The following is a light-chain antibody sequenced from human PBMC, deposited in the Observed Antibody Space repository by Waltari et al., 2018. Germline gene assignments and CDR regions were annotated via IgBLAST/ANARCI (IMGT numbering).Light chain of an antibody. V-gene: IGLV1-44*01. Sequence: QSVLTHPPSVSATPGQRVTISCSGSISNIGSATVNWYQHLPGTAPRLVMFSDFQRPSGVPERLSGSNSGTSASLAISGLQSDDEAVYFCSTWDHSLKGPVFGGGTKLTVL. J-gene: IGLJ2*01. CDR3: STWDHSLKGPV. CDR1: ISNIGSAT. CDR2: SDF.